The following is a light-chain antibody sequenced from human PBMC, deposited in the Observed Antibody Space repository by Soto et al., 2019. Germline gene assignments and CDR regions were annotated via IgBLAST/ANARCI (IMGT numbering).Light chain of an antibody. CDR3: QQYGSSPL. CDR2: GAS. Sequence: EIVLTQSPGTLSLSPGERATLSCRASQSVSSSYLAWYQQKPGQAPRLLIYGASSRATGIPDRFSGSGSGTDFTLTISRLEPEEFALYYCQQYGSSPLFGQGTKLEIK. V-gene: IGKV3-20*01. CDR1: QSVSSSY. J-gene: IGKJ2*01.